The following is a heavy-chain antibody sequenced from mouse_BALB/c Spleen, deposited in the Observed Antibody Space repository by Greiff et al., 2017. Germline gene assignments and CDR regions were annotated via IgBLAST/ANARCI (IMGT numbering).Heavy chain of an antibody. D-gene: IGHD2-2*01. CDR1: GDSITSCY. V-gene: IGHV3-8*02. CDR3: ARYRGYDYAMDY. J-gene: IGHJ4*01. Sequence: EVKLMESGPSLVKPSQTLSLTCSVTGDSITSCYWNWIRKFPGNKLEYMGYISYSGSTYYNPSLKSRISITRDTSKNQYYLQLNSVTTEDTATYYCARYRGYDYAMDYWGQGTSVTVSS. CDR2: ISYSGST.